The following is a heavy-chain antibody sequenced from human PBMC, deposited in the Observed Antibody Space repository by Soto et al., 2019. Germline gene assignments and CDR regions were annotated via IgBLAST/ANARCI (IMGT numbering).Heavy chain of an antibody. CDR1: GYTVTSYG. V-gene: IGHV1-18*01. CDR2: ISADNGNT. J-gene: IGHJ3*02. CDR3: ARAAFLSLVVGVAAETLNGAFDI. D-gene: IGHD2-15*01. Sequence: QVQLVQSGAEVKKPGASVKVSCKASGYTVTSYGISWVRQAPGQGLEWMGGISADNGNTNYAQKVQGRVTMTTDTSTSTAYVVLRRMRSDATAVYYCARAAFLSLVVGVAAETLNGAFDIWGQGTMVTVSS.